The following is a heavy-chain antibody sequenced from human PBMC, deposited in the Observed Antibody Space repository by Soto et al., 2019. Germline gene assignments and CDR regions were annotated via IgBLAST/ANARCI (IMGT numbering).Heavy chain of an antibody. CDR1: GGSLSGYY. V-gene: IGHV4-34*01. J-gene: IGHJ4*02. Sequence: SETLSLTCAVYGGSLSGYYWSWIRQPPGKGLEWIGEINHSGSTNYNPSLKSRVTISVDTSKNQFSLKLSSVTAADTAVYYCERGDLLFDYCGQGTLVTVSS. D-gene: IGHD1-26*01. CDR2: INHSGST. CDR3: ERGDLLFDY.